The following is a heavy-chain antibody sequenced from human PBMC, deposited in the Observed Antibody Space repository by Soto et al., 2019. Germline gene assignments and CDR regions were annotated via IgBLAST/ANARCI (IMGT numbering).Heavy chain of an antibody. CDR3: AKDRSTYYLVPPFDP. Sequence: GGSLRLSCVASGFPFGNFWMLWVRQAPGKGLEWVANIKQDGGSTYYADSVKGRFTISRDNSKNTLYLQMNSLRAEDTALYYCAKDRSTYYLVPPFDPWGQGTLVAVSS. D-gene: IGHD3-10*01. J-gene: IGHJ5*02. CDR2: IKQDGGST. CDR1: GFPFGNFW. V-gene: IGHV3-23*01.